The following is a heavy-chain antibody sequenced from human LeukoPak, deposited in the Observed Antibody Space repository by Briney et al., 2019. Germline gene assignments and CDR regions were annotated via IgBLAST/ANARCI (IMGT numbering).Heavy chain of an antibody. CDR3: ARRESYARGPFDQ. Sequence: GRSLRLSCAVSGFTFSNYDMNWVRHAPGKGLEWVSLIPGIGDITYYTDSVKGRFTISRDNSKNTLFLEMNNLRAEDTALYYCARRESYARGPFDQWGQGTQVTVSS. D-gene: IGHD2-8*01. CDR2: IPGIGDIT. J-gene: IGHJ4*02. V-gene: IGHV3-23*01. CDR1: GFTFSNYD.